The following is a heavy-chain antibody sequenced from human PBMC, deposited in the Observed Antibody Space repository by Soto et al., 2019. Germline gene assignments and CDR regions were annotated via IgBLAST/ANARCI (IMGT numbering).Heavy chain of an antibody. D-gene: IGHD3-22*01. CDR1: GGSVSSGSYY. V-gene: IGHV4-61*01. Sequence: QVQLQESGPGLVKPSETLSLTCTVSGGSVSSGSYYWSWIRQPPGKGLVWIGYSYYSGSTNYNPSLKSRVTTSVGKAKNQFSLKLSSVAAADTDVYYCAKVRAGGDSLGYWGQGTLVTVSS. CDR2: SYYSGST. CDR3: AKVRAGGDSLGY. J-gene: IGHJ4*02.